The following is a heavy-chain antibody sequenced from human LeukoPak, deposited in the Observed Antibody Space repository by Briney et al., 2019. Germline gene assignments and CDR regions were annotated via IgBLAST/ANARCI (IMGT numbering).Heavy chain of an antibody. D-gene: IGHD6-19*01. CDR2: ISSSSTTL. J-gene: IGHJ5*02. CDR1: GFTFSNAW. CDR3: AREGEQWSEPYNWFDP. V-gene: IGHV3-48*04. Sequence: GGSLRLSCAASGFTFSNAWMSWVRQAPGKGLEWISYISSSSTTLYYADSVKGRFTISRDNGRNSLYLQMNSLRVEDTAVYYCAREGEQWSEPYNWFDPWGQGTLVTVSS.